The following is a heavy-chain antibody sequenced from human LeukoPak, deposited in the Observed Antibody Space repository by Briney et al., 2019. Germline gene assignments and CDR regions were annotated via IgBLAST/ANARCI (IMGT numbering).Heavy chain of an antibody. V-gene: IGHV3-33*06. D-gene: IGHD3-16*01. CDR1: GFTFRTYG. CDR2: IWNDGSSK. CDR3: AKVLGGTGYFDY. J-gene: IGHJ4*02. Sequence: GRSLRLSCAASGFTFRTYGMHWVHQAPRKGLEWVAAIWNDGSSKHYGDSVKGRFTISRDNSKNTVYLQMNSLRVEDTAVYYCAKVLGGTGYFDYWGQGTLVTVSS.